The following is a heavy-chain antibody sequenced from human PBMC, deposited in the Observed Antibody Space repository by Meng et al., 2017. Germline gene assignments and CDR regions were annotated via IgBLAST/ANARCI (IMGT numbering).Heavy chain of an antibody. CDR1: GGSFSCYY. CDR2: INHSGST. J-gene: IGHJ5*02. D-gene: IGHD3-10*01. CDR3: ARKFTMVRGIYNWFDH. V-gene: IGHV4-34*01. Sequence: QVCLQQWGSGLLKPSETLSLTCAVYGGSFSCYYWGWIRQTPRKGLEWIGEINHSGSTNYNPSLKSRVTISVDTSTNQFSLKLSSVTAADTAVYYCARKFTMVRGIYNWFDHWGQGTLVTVSS.